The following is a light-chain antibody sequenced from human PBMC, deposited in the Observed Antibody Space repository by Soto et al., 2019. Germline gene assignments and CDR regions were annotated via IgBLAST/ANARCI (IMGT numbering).Light chain of an antibody. V-gene: IGKV1-9*01. J-gene: IGKJ5*01. Sequence: DIQLTQSPSFLSASVGDRVTITCRASQGISSYLAWYQQKPGKAPNLLIYAASTLQSGVPSRFSGIGSGTKFTLTISSLQPEDFATYYCQQVDSYPITFGQGTRLEIK. CDR3: QQVDSYPIT. CDR1: QGISSY. CDR2: AAS.